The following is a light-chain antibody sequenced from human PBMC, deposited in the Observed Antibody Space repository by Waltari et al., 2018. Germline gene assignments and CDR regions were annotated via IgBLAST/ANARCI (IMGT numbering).Light chain of an antibody. CDR1: SSHIRPHHD. CDR2: GNN. CDR3: QSYDSGLSGWV. V-gene: IGLV1-40*01. Sequence: QSVLTQPPSVSAAPGQRVTISCTESSSHIRPHHDVHWYRQLPGTAPKLLIYGNNNRPSGVPDRFSGSRSGTSASLAITGLQAEDEADDYCQSYDSGLSGWVFGGGTKLTVL. J-gene: IGLJ3*02.